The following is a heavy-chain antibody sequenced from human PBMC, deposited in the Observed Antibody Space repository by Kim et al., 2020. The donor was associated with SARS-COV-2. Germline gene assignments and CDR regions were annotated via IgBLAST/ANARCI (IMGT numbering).Heavy chain of an antibody. Sequence: GESLKISCKGSGYTFNNHWIGWVRQMPGKGLEWMGTIYPGDSDTKYRPSLQGRVTISVDKSIGTAYLQWSRLKASDSAMYYCARCGGNCYVNPWFDSWRLGTLVTVSS. D-gene: IGHD2-21*02. CDR3: ARCGGNCYVNPWFDS. V-gene: IGHV5-51*01. CDR1: GYTFNNHW. J-gene: IGHJ5*01. CDR2: IYPGDSDT.